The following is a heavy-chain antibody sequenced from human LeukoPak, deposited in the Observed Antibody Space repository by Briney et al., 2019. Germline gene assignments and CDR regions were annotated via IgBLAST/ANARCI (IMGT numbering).Heavy chain of an antibody. CDR2: IYTSGST. J-gene: IGHJ4*02. Sequence: PSETLSLTCTVSGGSISSGSYYWSWIRQPAGKGLEWIGRIYTSGSTNYNPSLKSRVTISVDTSKNQFSLKLSSVTAADTAVYYCARDYASGSYKIDYWGQGTLVTVSS. V-gene: IGHV4-61*02. CDR3: ARDYASGSYKIDY. D-gene: IGHD3-10*01. CDR1: GGSISSGSYY.